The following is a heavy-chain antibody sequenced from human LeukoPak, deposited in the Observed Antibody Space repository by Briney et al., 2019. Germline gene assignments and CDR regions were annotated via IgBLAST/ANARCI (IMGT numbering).Heavy chain of an antibody. D-gene: IGHD2-21*02. J-gene: IGHJ3*02. CDR1: GGSISIYY. CDR2: IYYSGST. Sequence: SETLSLTCTVSGGSISIYYWSWIRQPPEKGREWIGYIYYSGSTNYNPSLKSRVTISVDTSKNQFSLKLSSVTAADTAVYYCASGYCGGACQLGGVDMWGQGTVVTVSS. V-gene: IGHV4-59*01. CDR3: ASGYCGGACQLGGVDM.